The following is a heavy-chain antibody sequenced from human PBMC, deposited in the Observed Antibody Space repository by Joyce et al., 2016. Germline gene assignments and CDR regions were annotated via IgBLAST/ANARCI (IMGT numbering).Heavy chain of an antibody. D-gene: IGHD2-21*02. CDR1: GFTLCSYS. CDR3: ASVTGSGGYFGMDV. J-gene: IGHJ6*02. CDR2: IDSSGSNI. V-gene: IGHV3-21*01. Sequence: EVQLVESGGGLVKPGGSLRLSCAASGFTLCSYSMNWVRQSPGKGLEWVSSIDSSGSNIDYADSVRGRFTISRDNAMNSVYLQMNSLRAEDTAVFYCASVTGSGGYFGMDVWGQGTTVTVSS.